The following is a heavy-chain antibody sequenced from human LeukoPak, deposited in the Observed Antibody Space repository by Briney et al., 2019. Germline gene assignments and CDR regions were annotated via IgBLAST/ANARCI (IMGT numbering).Heavy chain of an antibody. J-gene: IGHJ4*02. CDR1: GFTFSDYY. D-gene: IGHD3-9*01. CDR3: ARDLSPDILGHIAY. Sequence: GGSLRLSCAASGFTFSDYYMSWIRQAPGKGLQWVSYISGSGSHTNYADSVRGRFTISRDNAKNSLYLQMNSLRAEDTAVYYCARDLSPDILGHIAYWGQGTPVTVSS. CDR2: ISGSGSHT. V-gene: IGHV3-11*05.